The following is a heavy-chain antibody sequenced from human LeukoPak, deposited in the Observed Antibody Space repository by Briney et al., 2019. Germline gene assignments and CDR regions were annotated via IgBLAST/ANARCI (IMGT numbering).Heavy chain of an antibody. J-gene: IGHJ6*04. D-gene: IGHD2-2*02. V-gene: IGHV4-39*02. CDR3: ATGRNGVVPAPILGVGPWAHYYAMDV. CDR1: GGSITGTTYY. Sequence: SETLSLTCTVSGGSITGTTYYWAWFRQPPGKGLEWIGSLYSDGRTFYGPSLKSRITISGDTSKNHFSLKLTSVTAADTAVYYCATGRNGVVPAPILGVGPWAHYYAMDVWGKGTTVTVSA. CDR2: LYSDGRT.